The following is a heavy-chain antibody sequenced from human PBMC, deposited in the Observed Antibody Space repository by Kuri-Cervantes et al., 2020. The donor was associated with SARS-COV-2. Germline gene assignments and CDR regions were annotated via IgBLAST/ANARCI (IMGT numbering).Heavy chain of an antibody. V-gene: IGHV3-53*01. Sequence: GGSLRLSCAASGFTVSSNYMSWVRQVPGKGLEWVSVIYSGGSTYYADSVKGRFTISRDNSKNTLYLQMNSLRAEDTAVYYCAKVCSSLNRKDRYFDYWGQGTLVTVSS. D-gene: IGHD6-13*01. CDR2: IYSGGST. J-gene: IGHJ4*02. CDR3: AKVCSSLNRKDRYFDY. CDR1: GFTVSSNY.